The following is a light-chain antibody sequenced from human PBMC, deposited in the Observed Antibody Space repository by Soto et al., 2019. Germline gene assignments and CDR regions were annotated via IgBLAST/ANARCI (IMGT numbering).Light chain of an antibody. J-gene: IGKJ2*01. CDR1: QSISGY. CDR3: QQTFSSPHT. Sequence: DFQMTQSPTSLSASIGDRVTLSCRASQSISGYLNWYQQKPGKAPKVLIYGASILQSGVPSRFSGSRSGTDFTLTINNLQPEDFGTYYCQQTFSSPHTFGQGTKLEIK. V-gene: IGKV1-39*01. CDR2: GAS.